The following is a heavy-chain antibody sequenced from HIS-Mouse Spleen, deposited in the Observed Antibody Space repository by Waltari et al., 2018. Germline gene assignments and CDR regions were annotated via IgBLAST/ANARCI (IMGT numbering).Heavy chain of an antibody. CDR3: ARRGYSGYDFEY. Sequence: QVQLQESGPGLVKPSETLSLTCTVPGCPISSYSWSWIRQPPGKGLEWIGYIYYSGSTNYNPSLKSRVTISVDTSKNQFSLKLSSVTAADTAVYYCARRGYSGYDFEYWGQGTLVTVSS. D-gene: IGHD5-12*01. J-gene: IGHJ4*02. CDR2: IYYSGST. CDR1: GCPISSYS. V-gene: IGHV4-59*08.